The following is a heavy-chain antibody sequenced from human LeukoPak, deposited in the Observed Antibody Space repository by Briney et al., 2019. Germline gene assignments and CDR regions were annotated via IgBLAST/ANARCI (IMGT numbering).Heavy chain of an antibody. CDR2: IYSGGST. CDR3: ARIGYMDCSSTSCPDY. J-gene: IGHJ4*02. V-gene: IGHV3-66*01. Sequence: GGSLRLFCAASGFTVSSNYMSWVRQAPGRGLEWVSVIYSGGSTYYADSVKARFTISRDNSKNTLYLQMNSLRAEDTAVYYCARIGYMDCSSTSCPDYWGQGTLVTVSS. CDR1: GFTVSSNY. D-gene: IGHD2-2*01.